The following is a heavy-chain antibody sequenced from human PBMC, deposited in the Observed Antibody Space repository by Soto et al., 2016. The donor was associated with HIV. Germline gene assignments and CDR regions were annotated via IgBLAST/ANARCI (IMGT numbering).Heavy chain of an antibody. CDR2: INSDGTST. Sequence: EVQLVESGGGLVQPGGSLRLSCEASGFTFTNYWMHWVRQAPGKGLLWVSRINSDGTSTSYVDSLQGRFTISRDNAKKTVFLQMNSLRAEDSAIYYCAREGGSPXLSFGYWGPEPWSPSPQ. CDR3: AREGGSPXLSFGY. J-gene: IGHJ4*01. CDR1: GFTFTNYW. D-gene: IGHD1-26*01. V-gene: IGHV3-74*01.